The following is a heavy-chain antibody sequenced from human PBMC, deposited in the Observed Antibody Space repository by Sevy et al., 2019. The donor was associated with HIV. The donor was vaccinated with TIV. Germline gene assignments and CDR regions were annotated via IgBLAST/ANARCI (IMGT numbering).Heavy chain of an antibody. V-gene: IGHV3-30*02. CDR3: ARGGDFLLTD. Sequence: GGSLRLSCAASGFTISDYSMHWVRQAPGKGLEWVAFIRYDGTRKDYADSVKGRFTISRDNSKKTLFLQMNSLRAEDTAVYYCARGGDFLLTDWGQGALVTVSS. CDR2: IRYDGTRK. CDR1: GFTISDYS. D-gene: IGHD2-21*01. J-gene: IGHJ4*02.